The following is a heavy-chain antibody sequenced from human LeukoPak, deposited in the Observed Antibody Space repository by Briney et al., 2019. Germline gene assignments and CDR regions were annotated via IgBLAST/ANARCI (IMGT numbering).Heavy chain of an antibody. V-gene: IGHV3-7*03. Sequence: GGSLRLSCAASGFTFSSYWMTWVRQAPGKGLEWVANIKQDGSEKYYVDSVRGRFTISRDNSKKTLHLHMNSLRPEDTAVYYCAKDYDDYIWGSSSPASWGQGTLVIVSS. J-gene: IGHJ5*02. D-gene: IGHD3-16*01. CDR3: AKDYDDYIWGSSSPAS. CDR1: GFTFSSYW. CDR2: IKQDGSEK.